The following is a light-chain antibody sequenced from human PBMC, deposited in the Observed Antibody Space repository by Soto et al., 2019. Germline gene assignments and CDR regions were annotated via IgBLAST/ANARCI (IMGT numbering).Light chain of an antibody. CDR3: SLYTSSSTFYV. V-gene: IGLV2-14*01. CDR2: EVS. Sequence: QSVLTQPASVSGSPGQSITISCTGTSSDVGGYDYVSWYQQHPGKAPKLMIYEVSNRPSGVSNRFSGSMSGNTASLTISGLQAEDEADYYCSLYTSSSTFYVFGIGTKVTVL. J-gene: IGLJ1*01. CDR1: SSDVGGYDY.